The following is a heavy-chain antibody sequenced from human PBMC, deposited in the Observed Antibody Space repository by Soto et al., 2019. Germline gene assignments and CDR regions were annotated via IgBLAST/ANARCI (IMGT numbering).Heavy chain of an antibody. D-gene: IGHD6-19*01. CDR1: VLIFSDYH. J-gene: IGHJ6*02. V-gene: IGHV3-72*01. Sequence: EVQLVESGGGLVQPGGSLRLSCAASVLIFSDYHMDWVRQAPGKGLEWVGRIRRKANSYTTEYAASVKGRFTISRDYSKNSLYLQMNSLKSEDTSVYYSALLGGWSGGSSGMDVWGQGTTVTVSS. CDR3: ALLGGWSGGSSGMDV. CDR2: IRRKANSYTT.